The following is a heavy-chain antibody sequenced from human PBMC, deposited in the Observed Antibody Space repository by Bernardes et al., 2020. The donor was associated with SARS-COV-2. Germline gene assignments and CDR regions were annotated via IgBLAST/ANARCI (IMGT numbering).Heavy chain of an antibody. Sequence: GSSLRLCCAASGFTFSNYWMSWVRQAPGKGLEWVANIKRDGSEKYYVDSVKGRFTISRDNAKNSVYLQMNSLRAEDTAVYYCARDNLRRGDYWGQGTLVTVSS. V-gene: IGHV3-7*03. CDR3: ARDNLRRGDY. D-gene: IGHD4-17*01. CDR2: IKRDGSEK. J-gene: IGHJ4*02. CDR1: GFTFSNYW.